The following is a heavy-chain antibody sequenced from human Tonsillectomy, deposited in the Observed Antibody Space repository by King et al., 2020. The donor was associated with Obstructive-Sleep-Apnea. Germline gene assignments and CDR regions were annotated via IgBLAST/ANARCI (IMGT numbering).Heavy chain of an antibody. CDR2: IYYSGST. CDR1: GGSFSSYY. J-gene: IGHJ6*02. V-gene: IGHV4-59*01. Sequence: QLQESGPGLVKPSETLSLTCTVSGGSFSSYYWSWIRQPPGKGLEWIGCIYYSGSTNYNPSLKSRVTISVDTSKNQFSLKLTSVTAADTGLYYCASDYRLHDYYYYGVDVWGQGTTVTVSS. CDR3: ASDYRLHDYYYYGVDV.